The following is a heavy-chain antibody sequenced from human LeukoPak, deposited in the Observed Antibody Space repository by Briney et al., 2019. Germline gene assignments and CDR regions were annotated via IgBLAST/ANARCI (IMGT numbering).Heavy chain of an antibody. CDR1: GNTFTSDY. CDR3: ARDNSRWCFDY. CDR2: IIPSGGDT. Sequence: ASVTVSCPASGNTFTSDYIHWVRQAPGQGLEWMGRIIPSGGDTIHAETFRGRLTMTRDTSKRTHYMELSSLRSEDTAVYFCARDNSRWCFDYWGRGTPVTVSS. V-gene: IGHV1-46*03. D-gene: IGHD2-21*01. J-gene: IGHJ4*02.